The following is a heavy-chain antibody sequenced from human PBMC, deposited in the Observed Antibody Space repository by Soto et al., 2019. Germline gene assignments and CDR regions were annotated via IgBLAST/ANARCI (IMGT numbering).Heavy chain of an antibody. CDR3: SRVFAGNWNDDPSGGAFDL. V-gene: IGHV1-46*03. Sequence: ASVKVSSKASGYTFTSYYMHWVRQAPGQGLEWMGRIYPSDGSTSYAQKYQGRVTMTGDTSTSTANMKLSSLSSEDTAVNNCSRVFAGNWNDDPSGGAFDLWGQGTKVTVSS. D-gene: IGHD1-1*01. CDR2: IYPSDGST. CDR1: GYTFTSYY. J-gene: IGHJ3*01.